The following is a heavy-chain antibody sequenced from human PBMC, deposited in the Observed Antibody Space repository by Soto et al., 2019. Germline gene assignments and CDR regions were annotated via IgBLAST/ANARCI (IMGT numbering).Heavy chain of an antibody. CDR1: GFIFSNDV. J-gene: IGHJ4*02. D-gene: IGHD2-21*01. V-gene: IGHV3-30-3*01. CDR2: MPYDGTTN. CDR3: AREVLWSRYFDS. Sequence: QVQLVESGGGVVKPGRSLRLSCAASGFIFSNDVMYWVRQAPGKGLEGVAFMPYDGTTNYYADSVKGRFTISRDNSKNSLDLQMIDLTPEDTGVYYCAREVLWSRYFDSWGQGPLVTFSS.